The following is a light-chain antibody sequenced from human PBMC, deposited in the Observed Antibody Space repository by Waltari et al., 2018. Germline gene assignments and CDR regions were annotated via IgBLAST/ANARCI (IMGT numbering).Light chain of an antibody. CDR3: SSWRSGSTVV. V-gene: IGLV2-14*01. Sequence: QSALTQPASVSGSPGQSITISCTGTGSDVGGYNYVSWYQQHPGKAPKLMIFDVIKRPSGVSHRFSGSKSGNTASLAISGLQAEDEADYYCSSWRSGSTVVFGGGTKVTVL. J-gene: IGLJ3*02. CDR1: GSDVGGYNY. CDR2: DVI.